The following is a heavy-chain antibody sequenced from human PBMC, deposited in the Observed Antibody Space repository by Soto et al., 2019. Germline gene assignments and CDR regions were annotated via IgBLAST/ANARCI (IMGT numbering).Heavy chain of an antibody. CDR1: GYTFTGYY. Sequence: QVQLVQSGAEVKKPGASVKVSCKASGYTFTGYYMHWVRQAPGQGLEWMGWINPNSGGTNYAQKFQGWVTMTTDTSLSTDYREPSRLRSSDTAVYYWPRGEGGARWGSIDYWGQGTLVTVSS. D-gene: IGHD2-21*01. J-gene: IGHJ4*02. CDR3: PRGEGGARWGSIDY. V-gene: IGHV1-2*04. CDR2: INPNSGGT.